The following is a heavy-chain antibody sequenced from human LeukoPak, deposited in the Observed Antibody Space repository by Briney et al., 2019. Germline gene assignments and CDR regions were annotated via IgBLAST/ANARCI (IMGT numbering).Heavy chain of an antibody. CDR2: MNPSSGNT. V-gene: IGHV1-8*02. CDR1: GYTFSNYD. J-gene: IGHJ4*02. D-gene: IGHD1-1*01. Sequence: ASVKVPCKASGYTFSNYDINWVRQATGQGLEWMAWMNPSSGNTAYAQKFRGRVTLTRDTSIDTAYMELSSLGSEDTAVFYCARRPSGHRSDFDYWGQGTLVTVSS. CDR3: ARRPSGHRSDFDY.